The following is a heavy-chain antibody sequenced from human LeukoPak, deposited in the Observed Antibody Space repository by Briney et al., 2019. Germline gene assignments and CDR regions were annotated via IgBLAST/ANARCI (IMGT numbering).Heavy chain of an antibody. J-gene: IGHJ4*02. CDR3: ATNRITIFGVVTDY. Sequence: GGSLRLSCAASGFTFSNYWMHWVRQAPGKGLVWVSRINSDGSSTSYADSVKGRFTISRDNAKNTLYLQMNSLRAEDTAVYYCATNRITIFGVVTDYWGQGTLVTVSS. CDR2: INSDGSST. D-gene: IGHD3-3*01. V-gene: IGHV3-74*01. CDR1: GFTFSNYW.